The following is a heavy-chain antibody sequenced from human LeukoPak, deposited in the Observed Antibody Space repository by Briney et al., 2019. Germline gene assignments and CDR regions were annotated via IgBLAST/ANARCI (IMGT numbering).Heavy chain of an antibody. CDR3: AREVHGVTTSVFDY. CDR2: IYYSGST. CDR1: GGSISSGDYY. Sequence: SQTLSLTCTVSGGSISSGDYYWSWIRQPPGKGLEWIGYIYYSGSTNYNPSLKSRVTISVDTSKNQFSLKLSSVTAADTAVYYCAREVHGVTTSVFDYWGQGTLVTVSS. V-gene: IGHV4-61*08. J-gene: IGHJ4*02. D-gene: IGHD4-17*01.